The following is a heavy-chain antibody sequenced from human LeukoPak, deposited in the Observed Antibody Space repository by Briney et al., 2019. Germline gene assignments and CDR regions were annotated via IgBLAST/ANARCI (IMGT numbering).Heavy chain of an antibody. Sequence: SVKVSCKASGGTFSSYAISWVRQAPGQGLEWMGRIIPILGIANYAQKFQGRVTITADKSTSTAYMELSSLRSEDTAVYYCARGKRDSLVDYWGQGTLVTVSS. D-gene: IGHD2-21*01. V-gene: IGHV1-69*04. J-gene: IGHJ4*02. CDR1: GGTFSSYA. CDR2: IIPILGIA. CDR3: ARGKRDSLVDY.